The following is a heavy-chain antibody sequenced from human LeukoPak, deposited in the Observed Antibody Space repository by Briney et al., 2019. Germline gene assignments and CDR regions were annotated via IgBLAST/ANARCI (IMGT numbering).Heavy chain of an antibody. J-gene: IGHJ4*02. CDR2: IYSGGST. CDR3: ARDRRYYFDY. CDR1: GFTVSSSY. V-gene: IGHV3-53*01. Sequence: GGSLRLSCAASGFTVSSSYMSWVRQAPGKGLEWVSVIYSGGSTYYADSVKGRFTISRDNSKNTLYLQMNSLRAEDTAVYYCARDRRYYFDYWGQGTLVTVSS.